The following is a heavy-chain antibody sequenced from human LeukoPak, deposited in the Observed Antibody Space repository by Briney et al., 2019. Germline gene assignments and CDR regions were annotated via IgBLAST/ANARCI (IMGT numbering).Heavy chain of an antibody. CDR3: ARPNCGGDCYPVNDAFDI. CDR1: GYSFTSYW. Sequence: GESLNISCTGSGYSFTSYWIGWARPMPGKGLGWMGIIYPVDSDTRYSPSFQGQVTISADKSISTAYLQWSSLKAPDTAMYYCARPNCGGDCYPVNDAFDIWGQGTLVTVSS. V-gene: IGHV5-51*01. D-gene: IGHD2-21*02. CDR2: IYPVDSDT. J-gene: IGHJ3*02.